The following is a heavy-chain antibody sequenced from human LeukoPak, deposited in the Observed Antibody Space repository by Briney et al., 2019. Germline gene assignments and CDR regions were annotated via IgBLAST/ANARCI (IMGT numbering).Heavy chain of an antibody. CDR3: ARVSDISVAAYFDY. D-gene: IGHD6-19*01. CDR1: GFTFSSYG. J-gene: IGHJ4*02. CDR2: ISSSSSTI. V-gene: IGHV3-48*01. Sequence: PGGSLRLSCAASGFTFSSYGMTWVRQAPGKGLEWVSYISSSSSTIYYADSVKGRFTISRDNAKNSLYLQMNSLRAEDTALYYCARVSDISVAAYFDYWGQGTLVTVSS.